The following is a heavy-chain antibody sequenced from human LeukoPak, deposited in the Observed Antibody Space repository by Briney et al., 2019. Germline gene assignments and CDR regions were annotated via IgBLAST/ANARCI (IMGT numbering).Heavy chain of an antibody. Sequence: SETLSLTCIVSGGSISSHYWSWIRQPPGKGLECIGNIYYSGSTNYNPSPKSRVTISIDTSKNQFSLKLSSVTAADTAVYYCARGPGMATIKDWGQGTLVTVSS. D-gene: IGHD5-24*01. CDR3: ARGPGMATIKD. J-gene: IGHJ4*02. CDR1: GGSISSHY. CDR2: IYYSGST. V-gene: IGHV4-59*11.